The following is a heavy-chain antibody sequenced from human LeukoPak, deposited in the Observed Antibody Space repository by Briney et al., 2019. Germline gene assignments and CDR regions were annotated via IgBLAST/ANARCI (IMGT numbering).Heavy chain of an antibody. CDR2: ITSGGGT. Sequence: GGSLRLSCAASGFTFSSYAMTWVRQAPGQGLEWVSGITSGGGTYYADSVKGRFTISRGNSKNTLYVQMNSLRAEDTAVYCCAKSVGSGSYYNNDCWGQGTLVTVSS. CDR3: AKSVGSGSYYNNDC. D-gene: IGHD3-10*01. CDR1: GFTFSSYA. V-gene: IGHV3-23*01. J-gene: IGHJ4*02.